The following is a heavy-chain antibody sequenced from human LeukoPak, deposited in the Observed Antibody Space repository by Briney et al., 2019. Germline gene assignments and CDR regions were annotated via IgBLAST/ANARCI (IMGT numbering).Heavy chain of an antibody. V-gene: IGHV3-30*18. D-gene: IGHD2-2*01. J-gene: IGHJ4*02. CDR3: AKNPGRGYQLLGPFDY. CDR1: GFTFSSYG. CDR2: ISYDGSNK. Sequence: GRSLRLSCAASGFTFSSYGMHWVRQAPGRGLEWVAVISYDGSNKYYADSVKGRFTISRDNSKNTLYLQMNSLRAEDTAVYYCAKNPGRGYQLLGPFDYWGQGTLVTVSS.